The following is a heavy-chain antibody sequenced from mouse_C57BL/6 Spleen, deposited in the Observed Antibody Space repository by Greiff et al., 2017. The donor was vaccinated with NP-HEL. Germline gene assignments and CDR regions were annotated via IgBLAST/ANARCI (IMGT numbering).Heavy chain of an antibody. CDR3: ARSYYYGSSYWAMDY. D-gene: IGHD1-1*01. CDR2: FHPYNDDT. J-gene: IGHJ4*01. CDR1: GYTFTTYP. Sequence: VQLQESGAELVKPGASVKMSCKASGYTFTTYPIEWMKQNHGKSLEWIGNFHPYNDDTKYNEKFKGKATLTVEKSSSTVYLELSRLTSDDSAVYYCARSYYYGSSYWAMDYWGQGTSVTVSS. V-gene: IGHV1-47*01.